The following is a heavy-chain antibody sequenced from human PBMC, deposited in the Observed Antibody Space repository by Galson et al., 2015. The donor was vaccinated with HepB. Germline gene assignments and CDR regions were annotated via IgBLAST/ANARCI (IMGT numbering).Heavy chain of an antibody. D-gene: IGHD2-2*01. V-gene: IGHV3-30*18. CDR1: GFTFSSYG. CDR3: AKGPLVGIVVVPATDY. J-gene: IGHJ4*02. CDR2: ISYDGSNK. Sequence: SLRLSCAASGFTFSSYGMHWVRQAPGKGLEWVAVISYDGSNKYYADSVKGRFTISRDNSKNTLYLQMNSLRAEDTAVYYCAKGPLVGIVVVPATDYWGQGTLVTVSS.